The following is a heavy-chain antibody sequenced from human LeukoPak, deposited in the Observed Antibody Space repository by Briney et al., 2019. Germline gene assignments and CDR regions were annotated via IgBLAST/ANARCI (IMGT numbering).Heavy chain of an antibody. D-gene: IGHD2-2*01. V-gene: IGHV5-51*01. J-gene: IGHJ5*02. CDR3: ARRSQYCSSTSCYAGNWFDP. CDR1: EYSFTSYW. Sequence: GESLQISCKGSEYSFTSYWIGWVRQMPGKGLGWMGIIYPGDSDTRYSPSFQGQVAISADKSISTAYLQWSSLKASDTAMYYCARRSQYCSSTSCYAGNWFDPWGQGTLVTVSS. CDR2: IYPGDSDT.